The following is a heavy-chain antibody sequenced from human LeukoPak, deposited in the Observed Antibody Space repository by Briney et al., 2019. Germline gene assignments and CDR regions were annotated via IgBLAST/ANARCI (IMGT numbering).Heavy chain of an antibody. CDR2: IDPSDSYT. Sequence: GESLKISCKGSGYSFTSYWISWVRQMPGKGLEWMGRIDPSDSYTNYSPSFQGHVTISADKSISTAYLQWSSLKASDTAMYYCVFSNPSNSDYWGQGTLVTVSS. D-gene: IGHD4-11*01. V-gene: IGHV5-10-1*01. J-gene: IGHJ4*02. CDR1: GYSFTSYW. CDR3: VFSNPSNSDY.